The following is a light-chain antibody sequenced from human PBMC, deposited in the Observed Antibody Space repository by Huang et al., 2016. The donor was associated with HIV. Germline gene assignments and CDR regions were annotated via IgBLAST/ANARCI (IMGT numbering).Light chain of an antibody. V-gene: IGKV3-15*01. CDR3: QQYNNWPYT. J-gene: IGKJ2*01. Sequence: STRAGSQGDRATLVCRASQSVGSKLAWFQQKPGQAPRLLIQGASTRATGIPARFSGSGSGKEFTLTISSLQSEDFAVYYCQQYNNWPYTFGQGTKLEIK. CDR1: QSVGSK. CDR2: GAS.